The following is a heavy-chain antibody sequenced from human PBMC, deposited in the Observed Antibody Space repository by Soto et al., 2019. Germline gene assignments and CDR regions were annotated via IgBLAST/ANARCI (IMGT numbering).Heavy chain of an antibody. D-gene: IGHD7-27*01. V-gene: IGHV3-23*01. CDR3: AKDITGDGRFDY. J-gene: IGHJ4*02. CDR2: ISGSGGST. Sequence: GGSLRLSCAASGFTFSSYAMSWVRQAPGKGLEWVSAISGSGGSTYYADSVKGRFTISRDNSKNTLYLQMNSLRAEDMAVYYCAKDITGDGRFDYWGQGTLVTVSS. CDR1: GFTFSSYA.